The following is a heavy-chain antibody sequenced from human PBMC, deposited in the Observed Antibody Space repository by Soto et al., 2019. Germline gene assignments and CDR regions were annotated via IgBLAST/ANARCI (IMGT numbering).Heavy chain of an antibody. Sequence: QVQLVQSGAEMKKPGSSVKVSCQSSGGTFNTYAMNWVRQAPGQGPEWMGEISPMFGAANYAPKFQGRVTITADESTGTSYRQWSRLTSADTALSFGATAAQAHTPGFVCWGHGTVVTASS. J-gene: IGHJ4*01. CDR3: ATAAQAHTPGFVC. CDR1: GGTFNTYA. CDR2: ISPMFGAA. V-gene: IGHV1-69*19. D-gene: IGHD6-25*01.